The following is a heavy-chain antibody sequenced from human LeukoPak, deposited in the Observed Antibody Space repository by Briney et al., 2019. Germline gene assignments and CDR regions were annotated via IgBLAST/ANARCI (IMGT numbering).Heavy chain of an antibody. J-gene: IGHJ5*02. CDR1: GFTFGDYA. D-gene: IGHD6-13*01. CDR3: ARGDDYSSSWFDP. CDR2: INHSGST. Sequence: GSLRLSCTASGFTFGDYAMSWIRQPPGKGLEWIGEINHSGSTNYNPSLKSRVTISVDTSKNQFSLKLSSVTAADTAVYYCARGDDYSSSWFDPWGQGTLVTVSS. V-gene: IGHV4-34*01.